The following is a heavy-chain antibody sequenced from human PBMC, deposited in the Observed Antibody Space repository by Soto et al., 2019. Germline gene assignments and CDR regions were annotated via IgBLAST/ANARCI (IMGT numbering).Heavy chain of an antibody. V-gene: IGHV3-33*01. J-gene: IGHJ6*02. CDR3: ARDPSLPHRMDV. CDR1: GFTFSSYG. D-gene: IGHD1-26*01. Sequence: QVQLVESGGGVVQPGRSLRLSCAASGFTFSSYGMHWVRQAPGKGLEWVAVIWYDGSNKYYADSVKGRFTISRDNSKNPLYLQMNSLRAEDTAVYYCARDPSLPHRMDVWGQGTTVTVSS. CDR2: IWYDGSNK.